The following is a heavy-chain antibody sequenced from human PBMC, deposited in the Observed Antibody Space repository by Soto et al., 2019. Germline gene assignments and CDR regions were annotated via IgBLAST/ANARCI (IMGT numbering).Heavy chain of an antibody. V-gene: IGHV4-34*01. D-gene: IGHD3-3*01. J-gene: IGHJ6*02. Sequence: SETLSLTCAVYGGSFSGYYWSWIRQPPGKGLEWIGEINHSGSTNYNPSLKSRVTISVDTSKNQFSLKLSSVTAVDTAVYYCAGARIRFIYYYGMDVWGQGTTVTVSS. CDR3: AGARIRFIYYYGMDV. CDR1: GGSFSGYY. CDR2: INHSGST.